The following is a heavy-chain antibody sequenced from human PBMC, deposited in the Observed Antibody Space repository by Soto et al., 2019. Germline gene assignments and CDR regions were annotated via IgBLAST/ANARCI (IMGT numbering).Heavy chain of an antibody. V-gene: IGHV4-30-4*01. CDR1: GGSISSCDYY. CDR2: IYYSGST. D-gene: IGHD2-15*01. J-gene: IGHJ6*02. Sequence: QVQLQESGPGLVKPSQTLSLTCTVSGGSISSCDYYWSWIRQPPGKGLEWIGYIYYSGSTYYNPSLKSRVTISVDTSKNQFSLKLSSVTAADTAVYYCARVYAAYYYYYGMYVWGQGTTVTVSS. CDR3: ARVYAAYYYYYGMYV.